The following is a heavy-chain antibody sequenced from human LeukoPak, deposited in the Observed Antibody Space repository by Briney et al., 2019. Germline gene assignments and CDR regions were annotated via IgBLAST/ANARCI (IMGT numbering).Heavy chain of an antibody. CDR1: GFTVSSYA. J-gene: IGHJ5*02. D-gene: IGHD4-23*01. Sequence: PGGSLRLSCSASGFTVSSYAMYWVRQAPGKGLEWVSAISGSGGSTYYADSVKGRFTISRDNSKNTLYLQMNSLRAEDTAVYYCAKEIRWQNWFDPWGQGTLVTVPS. V-gene: IGHV3-23*01. CDR3: AKEIRWQNWFDP. CDR2: ISGSGGST.